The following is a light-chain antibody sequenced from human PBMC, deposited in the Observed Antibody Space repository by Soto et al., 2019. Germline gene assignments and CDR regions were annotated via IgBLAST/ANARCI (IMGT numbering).Light chain of an antibody. V-gene: IGKV3-11*01. CDR2: DAS. Sequence: EIVLTQSPATLSLSPGERATLSCRASQSVSSYLAWYQQKPGQAPRLLIYDASNSATGIPARFSGSGSGTDFTLTSSSLEPEDFAVYYCQQRSNWPLYTFGQGTKLEIK. J-gene: IGKJ2*01. CDR3: QQRSNWPLYT. CDR1: QSVSSY.